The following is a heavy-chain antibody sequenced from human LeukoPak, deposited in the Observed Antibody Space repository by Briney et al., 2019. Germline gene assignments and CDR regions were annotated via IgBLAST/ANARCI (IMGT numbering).Heavy chain of an antibody. V-gene: IGHV1-2*02. D-gene: IGHD3-3*01. CDR3: ARGPHPDLAKYYDFWSGYYRDLYNWFDP. CDR2: INPNSGGT. CDR1: GYTFTGYY. Sequence: ASVKVSCKASGYTFTGYYMHWVRQAPGQGLEWMGWINPNSGGTNYAQKFQGRVTMTRDTSISTAYMELSRLRSDDTAVYYCARGPHPDLAKYYDFWSGYYRDLYNWFDPWGQGTLVTVSS. J-gene: IGHJ5*02.